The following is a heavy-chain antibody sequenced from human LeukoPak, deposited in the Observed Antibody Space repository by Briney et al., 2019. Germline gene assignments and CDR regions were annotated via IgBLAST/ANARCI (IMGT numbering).Heavy chain of an antibody. V-gene: IGHV3-21*01. Sequence: GGSLRLSCAASGFTFSSYSMNWVRQAPGKGLEWVSSISSSSSYIYYADSVKGRFTISRDNAKNSLYLQMNSLRVEDTAVYYCAKLAKYFYGSETYFFFEHWGQGTPVTASS. CDR3: AKLAKYFYGSETYFFFEH. CDR1: GFTFSSYS. D-gene: IGHD3-10*01. J-gene: IGHJ4*02. CDR2: ISSSSSYI.